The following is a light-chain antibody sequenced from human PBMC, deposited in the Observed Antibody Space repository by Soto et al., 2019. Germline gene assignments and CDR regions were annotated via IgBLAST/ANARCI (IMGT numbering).Light chain of an antibody. V-gene: IGKV1-9*01. J-gene: IGKJ1*01. CDR1: QGISSY. Sequence: TQQQSSLYATVGDRVTITCRASQGISSYLAWYQQKPGKAPKLLIYAASTLQSGVPSRFSGSGSGTEFTLTISCLQPEDFATYYCQDPKSHPRPFCQGANV. CDR2: AAS. CDR3: QDPKSHPRP.